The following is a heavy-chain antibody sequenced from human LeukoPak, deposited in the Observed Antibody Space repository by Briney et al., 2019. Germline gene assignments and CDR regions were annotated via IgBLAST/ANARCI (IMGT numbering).Heavy chain of an antibody. V-gene: IGHV4-34*01. CDR2: FHHGGST. CDR3: ARALDIYRSGFYADY. CDR1: GGSFSGYS. D-gene: IGHD5-12*01. Sequence: SETLSLTCAVSGGSFSGYSWNWIRQTPGKGLEWIGEFHHGGSTNYNPSLKSRVTISVDTSKSQFSLNLKSVTAADTAVYFCARALDIYRSGFYADYWGQGTLVTVSS. J-gene: IGHJ4*02.